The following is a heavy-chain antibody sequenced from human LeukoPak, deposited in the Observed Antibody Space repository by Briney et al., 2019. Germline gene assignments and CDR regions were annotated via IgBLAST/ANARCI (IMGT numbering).Heavy chain of an antibody. CDR2: ISAYNGNT. D-gene: IGHD3-10*01. Sequence: ASVKVSCKASGGTFTSYGISWVRQAPGQGLEWMGWISAYNGNTNYAQKLQGRVTMTTDTSTSTAYMELRSLRSDDTAVYYCARRATYYYGSSNWFDPWGQGTLVTVSS. V-gene: IGHV1-18*01. CDR1: GGTFTSYG. J-gene: IGHJ5*02. CDR3: ARRATYYYGSSNWFDP.